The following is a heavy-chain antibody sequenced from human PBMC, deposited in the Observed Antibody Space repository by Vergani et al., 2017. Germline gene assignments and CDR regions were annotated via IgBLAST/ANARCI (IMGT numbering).Heavy chain of an antibody. CDR3: ARDAKQVVPAAGIDY. D-gene: IGHD2-2*01. Sequence: EVQLVQSGAEVKKPGESLKISCKGSGYSFTSYWIGWVRQMPGKGLEWMGIIYPGDSDTRYSPSFQGQVTISADKSISTAYLQWSSLKASDTAMYYCARDAKQVVPAAGIDYWGQGTLVTVSS. CDR1: GYSFTSYW. V-gene: IGHV5-51*03. CDR2: IYPGDSDT. J-gene: IGHJ4*02.